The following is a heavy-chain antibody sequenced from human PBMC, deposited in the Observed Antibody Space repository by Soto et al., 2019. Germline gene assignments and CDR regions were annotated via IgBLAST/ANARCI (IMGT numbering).Heavy chain of an antibody. V-gene: IGHV3-30-3*01. J-gene: IGHJ6*02. D-gene: IGHD4-17*01. Sequence: QVQLVESGGGVVQPGRSLRLSCAASGFTFSSYAMHWVRQAPGKGLEWVAVISYDGSNKYYADSVKGRFTISRDNSKNTLYLQMNSLRAEDTAVYYCAEGHGDYDPMHVWGQGTTVTVSS. CDR2: ISYDGSNK. CDR3: AEGHGDYDPMHV. CDR1: GFTFSSYA.